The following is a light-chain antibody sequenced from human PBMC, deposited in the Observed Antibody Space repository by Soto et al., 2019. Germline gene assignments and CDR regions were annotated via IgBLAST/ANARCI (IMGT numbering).Light chain of an antibody. CDR3: QQSYSSPYT. CDR1: QDINKY. J-gene: IGKJ2*01. Sequence: DIQMAQSPSSLSEAVGDSVTITCRASQDINKYLNWYHQTPGKAPKLLVFATSTLHNGVPSRFSGSRSGTDFCLTITSLQPEDFATYYCQQSYSSPYTFGQGTKLEIK. CDR2: ATS. V-gene: IGKV1-39*01.